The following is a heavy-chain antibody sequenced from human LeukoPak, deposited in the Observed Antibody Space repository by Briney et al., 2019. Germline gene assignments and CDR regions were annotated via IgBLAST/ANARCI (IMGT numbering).Heavy chain of an antibody. CDR2: IYYSGTT. J-gene: IGHJ6*02. D-gene: IGHD6-13*01. CDR1: GGSISSSSYY. Sequence: SETLSLTCTVSGGSISSSSYYWGWVRQPPGTGLEWIGSIYYSGTTYYNPSLKSRVTISVDTSKNQFSLKLSSVTAADTAVYYCARAHSIASYYYGVDVWGQGTTVTVSS. V-gene: IGHV4-39*07. CDR3: ARAHSIASYYYGVDV.